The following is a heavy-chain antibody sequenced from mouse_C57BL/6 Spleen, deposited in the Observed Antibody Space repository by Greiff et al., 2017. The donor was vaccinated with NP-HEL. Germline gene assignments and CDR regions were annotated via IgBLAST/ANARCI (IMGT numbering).Heavy chain of an antibody. J-gene: IGHJ1*03. Sequence: VQLQQSGAELVKPGASVKLSCKASGYTFTEYTIHWVKQRSGQGLEWIGWFYPGSGSIKYNEKFKDKATLTADKSSSTVYMELSRLTSEDSAVYFCARHEVPYYYGSSYGYFDVWGTGTTVTVSS. D-gene: IGHD1-1*01. V-gene: IGHV1-62-2*01. CDR2: FYPGSGSI. CDR1: GYTFTEYT. CDR3: ARHEVPYYYGSSYGYFDV.